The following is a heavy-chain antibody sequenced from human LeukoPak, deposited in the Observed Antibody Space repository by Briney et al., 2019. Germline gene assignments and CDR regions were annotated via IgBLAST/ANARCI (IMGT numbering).Heavy chain of an antibody. CDR1: GGSISSGGYY. CDR2: IYYSGST. V-gene: IGHV4-31*03. D-gene: IGHD3-22*01. Sequence: SETLSLTCTVPGGSISSGGYYWSWIRQHPGKGLEWIGYIYYSGSTYYNPSLKSRVTISVDTSKNQFSLKLSSVTAADTAVYYCARDRGYYDSSGPTGFDPWGQGTLVTVSS. CDR3: ARDRGYYDSSGPTGFDP. J-gene: IGHJ5*02.